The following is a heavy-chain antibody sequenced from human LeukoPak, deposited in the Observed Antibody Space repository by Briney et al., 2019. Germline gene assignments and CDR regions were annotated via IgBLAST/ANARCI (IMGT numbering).Heavy chain of an antibody. J-gene: IGHJ4*02. V-gene: IGHV3-66*01. CDR1: GFTVSSNY. D-gene: IGHD5-18*01. Sequence: GGSLRLSCAASGFTVSSNYMSWVRQAPGKGLEWVSVIYSGGSTYYADSVKGRFTISRDNAKNSLYLQMNSLRAEDTAVYYCARERGGSYGLDWGQGTLVAVSS. CDR3: ARERGGSYGLD. CDR2: IYSGGST.